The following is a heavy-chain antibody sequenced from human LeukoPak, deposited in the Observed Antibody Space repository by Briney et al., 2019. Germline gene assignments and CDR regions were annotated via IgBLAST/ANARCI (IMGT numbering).Heavy chain of an antibody. CDR3: ARRLTASGKHYFDY. CDR1: GFTFSEAW. J-gene: IGHJ4*02. V-gene: IGHV3-48*01. D-gene: IGHD6-13*01. Sequence: GGSLRLSCAASGFTFSEAWMTWVRQAPGKGLEWVSYISSSSGTIYYADSVQGRFTISRDNAKNSLYLQMNSLRAEDTAVYYCARRLTASGKHYFDYWGQGTLVTVSS. CDR2: ISSSSGTI.